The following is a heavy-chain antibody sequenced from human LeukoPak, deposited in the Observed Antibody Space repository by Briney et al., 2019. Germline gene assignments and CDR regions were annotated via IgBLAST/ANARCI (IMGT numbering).Heavy chain of an antibody. CDR3: ARGSGNARYYFMDV. D-gene: IGHD1-1*01. V-gene: IGHV4-34*01. Sequence: SETLSLTCAVYGGSFSGYYWSWVRQPPGQGLEWIGETNHVGFTYYNPSLESRVTISLDTSEKQFSLRLTSVTAADTAVYYCARGSGNARYYFMDVWGNGTTVTVSS. CDR1: GGSFSGYY. CDR2: TNHVGFT. J-gene: IGHJ6*03.